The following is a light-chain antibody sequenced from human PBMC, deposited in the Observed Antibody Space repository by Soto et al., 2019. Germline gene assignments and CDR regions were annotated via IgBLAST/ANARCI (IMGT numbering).Light chain of an antibody. CDR3: HQRQSWPRT. J-gene: IGKJ1*01. CDR1: QSISSSD. Sequence: EVLLTQSPGTLSFAPGERSTLSCSASQSISSSDLAWYQHRPGQAPRLLIYQTSIRAAGIPARFSASGSGTDFTLTISDVQPEDFALYYCHQRQSWPRTFGQGTKVDI. CDR2: QTS. V-gene: IGKV3-11*01.